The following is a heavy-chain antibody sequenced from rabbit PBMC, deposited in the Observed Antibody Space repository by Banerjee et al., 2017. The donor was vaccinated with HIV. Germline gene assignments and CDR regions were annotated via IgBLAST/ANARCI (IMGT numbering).Heavy chain of an antibody. CDR1: GFFFTNNYV. Sequence: QLEEFGGDLVMPEGSLTIICTASGFFFTNNYVMCWVRQAPGKGLEWIGCINTGIGSTWYASWVNGRFTISRSTSLNTVDLKMTSLTAADTATYFCARDLTGVTGWNFNLWGQGTLVTVS. V-gene: IGHV1S43*01. D-gene: IGHD7-1*01. CDR2: INTGIGST. J-gene: IGHJ4*01. CDR3: ARDLTGVTGWNFNL.